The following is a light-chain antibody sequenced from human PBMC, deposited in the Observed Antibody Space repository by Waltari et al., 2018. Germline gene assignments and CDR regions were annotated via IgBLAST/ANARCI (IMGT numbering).Light chain of an antibody. Sequence: QSALTQPASVSGSPGQSITISCTGTSSDIGAYYFVSWYQQHPGKAPKFMIYDLSYRPSGVSSRFSGSKSGNTASLTISGLQIEDEADYYCCSYRTPDTLVFGTGTKVTVL. CDR3: CSYRTPDTLV. J-gene: IGLJ1*01. V-gene: IGLV2-14*03. CDR2: DLS. CDR1: SSDIGAYYF.